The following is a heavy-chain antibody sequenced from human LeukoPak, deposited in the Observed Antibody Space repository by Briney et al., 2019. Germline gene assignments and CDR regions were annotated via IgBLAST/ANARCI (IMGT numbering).Heavy chain of an antibody. D-gene: IGHD3-10*01. J-gene: IGHJ5*02. Sequence: SETLSLTCAVYGGSFSGYYWSWIRQPPGKGLEWIGEINHSGSTNYNPSLKSRVTISVDTSKNQFSLKLSSVTAADTAVYYCARSPSYYGSGSYRNWFDPWGQGTLVTVSS. CDR3: ARSPSYYGSGSYRNWFDP. CDR2: INHSGST. V-gene: IGHV4-34*01. CDR1: GGSFSGYY.